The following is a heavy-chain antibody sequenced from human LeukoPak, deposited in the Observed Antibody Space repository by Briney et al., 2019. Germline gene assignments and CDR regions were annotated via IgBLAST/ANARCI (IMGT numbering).Heavy chain of an antibody. CDR1: GFTFSSFS. CDR3: ARGSVPAAALDY. CDR2: ISSSSSNI. Sequence: GGALRLSCAASGFTFSSFSTSWVRQAPGKGLEWVSSISSSSSNIYYADSVKGRFTISRDNAKNSLYLQMNSLRAEDTAVYSCARGSVPAAALDYWGQGTLVTVSS. D-gene: IGHD2-2*01. V-gene: IGHV3-21*01. J-gene: IGHJ4*02.